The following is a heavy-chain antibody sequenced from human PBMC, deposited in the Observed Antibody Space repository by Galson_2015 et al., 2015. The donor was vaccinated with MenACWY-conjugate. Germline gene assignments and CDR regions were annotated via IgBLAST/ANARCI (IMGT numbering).Heavy chain of an antibody. CDR1: GFKFSLYS. J-gene: IGHJ4*02. CDR3: ARGKGSGSFPYYFDY. Sequence: SLRLSCAAAGFKFSLYSMNWVRQAPGKGLEWVSSISSGSSYIYYADSVKGRFTISRDHANNSLHLQLNSLRVEDTALYYCARGKGSGSFPYYFDYWGQGVMVAVSS. CDR2: ISSGSSYI. V-gene: IGHV3-21*01. D-gene: IGHD3-22*01.